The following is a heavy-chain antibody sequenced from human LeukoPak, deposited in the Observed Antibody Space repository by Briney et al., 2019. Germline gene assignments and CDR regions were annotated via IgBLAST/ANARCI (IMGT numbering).Heavy chain of an antibody. Sequence: SQTLSLTCTVSSGSVNSDGGYYWSWIRQPAGKGLEWIGRVFTTGTTNYNPSLKSRVTISIDTSKNQFFLELTSVTAADTAVYYCARDRGKLNVEPYLDYWGQGTLVTVSS. CDR3: ARDRGKLNVEPYLDY. J-gene: IGHJ4*02. V-gene: IGHV4-61*02. CDR2: VFTTGTT. D-gene: IGHD1-1*01. CDR1: SGSVNSDGGYY.